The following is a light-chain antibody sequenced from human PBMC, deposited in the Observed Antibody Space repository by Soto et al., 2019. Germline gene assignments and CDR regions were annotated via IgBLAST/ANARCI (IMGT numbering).Light chain of an antibody. CDR1: SSNIGPTYD. CDR3: QSYDSSLSGYV. Sequence: QPVLTQPPSVSGAPGQRVTISCTGSSSNIGPTYDVHWYQQLPGTAPKLLIYANTNRPLGVPDRFSGSKSGTSASLAITGLQAEDEADYFCQSYDSSLSGYVFGTGTKLTVL. J-gene: IGLJ1*01. CDR2: ANT. V-gene: IGLV1-40*01.